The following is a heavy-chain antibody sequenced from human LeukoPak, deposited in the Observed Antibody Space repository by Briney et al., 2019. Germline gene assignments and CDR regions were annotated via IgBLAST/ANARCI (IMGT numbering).Heavy chain of an antibody. CDR3: ATLATTSRWFDP. D-gene: IGHD1-1*01. Sequence: PGGSLRLSCAASGFTFSSYGMSWVRQAPGKGLEWVSSISASGGGTYYADSVKGRFTISRDNSRNTLYLQMNSLRAEDTAVYYCATLATTSRWFDPWGQGTLVTVSS. CDR1: GFTFSSYG. CDR2: ISASGGGT. J-gene: IGHJ5*02. V-gene: IGHV3-23*01.